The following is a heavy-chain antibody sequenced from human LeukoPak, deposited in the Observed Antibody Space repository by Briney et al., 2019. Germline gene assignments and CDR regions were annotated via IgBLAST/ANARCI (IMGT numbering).Heavy chain of an antibody. Sequence: GGSLSLSCAASGLAFRSYSMDWVRQAPGKGLEWVSHISSGSNSINYADSVKGRFTISRDNAKNSLLLQMNSLRDEDTAVYYCARGPSNRHFDYWGQGTLVTVSS. CDR1: GLAFRSYS. CDR3: ARGPSNRHFDY. D-gene: IGHD2/OR15-2a*01. V-gene: IGHV3-48*02. CDR2: ISSGSNSI. J-gene: IGHJ4*02.